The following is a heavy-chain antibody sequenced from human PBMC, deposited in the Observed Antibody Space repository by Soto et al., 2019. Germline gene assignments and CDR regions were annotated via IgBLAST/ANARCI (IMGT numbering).Heavy chain of an antibody. CDR2: INPSNGGT. D-gene: IGHD3-3*01. Sequence: QVQLVQSGAEMKKPGASVKVSCKASGYAFSNYYLHWVRQAPGQGLEWMGIINPSNGGTRYAQKFQGRVTVTRDTSTSTLYMEMRSLRFDDTAVYYCARAGEVGVAPNWFDPWGQGTLVTVSS. CDR1: GYAFSNYY. J-gene: IGHJ5*02. V-gene: IGHV1-46*01. CDR3: ARAGEVGVAPNWFDP.